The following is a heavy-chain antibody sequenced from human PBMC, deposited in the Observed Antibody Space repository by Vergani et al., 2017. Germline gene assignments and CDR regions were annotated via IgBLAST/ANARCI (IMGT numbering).Heavy chain of an antibody. Sequence: QVQLVESGGGVVQPGRSLRLSCAASGFTFSSYGMHWVRQAPGKGLEWVAVIWYDGSNKYYADSVKGRFTISRDNSKNTLYLQMNSLRAEDTAVYYCAREAENYDILGSGHYFDYWGQGTLVTVSS. CDR3: AREAENYDILGSGHYFDY. CDR1: GFTFSSYG. D-gene: IGHD3-9*01. J-gene: IGHJ4*02. CDR2: IWYDGSNK. V-gene: IGHV3-33*01.